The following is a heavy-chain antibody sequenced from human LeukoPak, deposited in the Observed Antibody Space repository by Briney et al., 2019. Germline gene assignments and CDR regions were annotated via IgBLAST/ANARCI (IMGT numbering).Heavy chain of an antibody. V-gene: IGHV3-11*04. J-gene: IGHJ6*03. D-gene: IGHD4-11*01. CDR1: GFTFSDYY. CDR3: TSALYSNYYYYYYMDV. Sequence: GGSLRLSCAASGFTFSDYYMSWIRQAPGKGLEWVSYISSSGSTIYYADSVKGRFTISRDNAKNSLYLQMNSLRAEDTAVYCCTSALYSNYYYYYYMDVWGKGTTVTVS. CDR2: ISSSGSTI.